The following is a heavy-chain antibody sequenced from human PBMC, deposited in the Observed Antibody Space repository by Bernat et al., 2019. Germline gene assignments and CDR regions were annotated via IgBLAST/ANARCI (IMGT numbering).Heavy chain of an antibody. Sequence: ELQVVETGGGLIQPVGSLRLSCAGSGFNVSDNFMSWVRQSPGKGLEWFSTISGRGVTHYADSVKGRFTISRDNSKNSLYLQMNSLRVEDTAVYYCGRSGPRIAMSGWAWGFDYRGKGALVTVSS. CDR1: GFNVSDNF. CDR2: ISGRGVT. V-gene: IGHV3-53*05. CDR3: GRSGPRIAMSGWAWGFDY. J-gene: IGHJ4*02. D-gene: IGHD6-13*01.